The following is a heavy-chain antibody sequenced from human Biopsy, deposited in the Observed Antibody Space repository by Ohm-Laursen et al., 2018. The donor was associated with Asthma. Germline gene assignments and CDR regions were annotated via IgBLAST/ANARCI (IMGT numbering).Heavy chain of an antibody. D-gene: IGHD2-21*02. CDR3: ARGGLHYYEYYGMDV. CDR1: GFTCDNYT. CDR2: ISYDGRNT. J-gene: IGHJ6*02. V-gene: IGHV3-30*04. Sequence: SLRLSCAAAGFTCDNYTMHWVRQAPGKGLEWVTIISYDGRNTYYADSVEGRFTISRDNSKNTLFLQMSSLRPEDTAVYYCARGGLHYYEYYGMDVWGQGTTVTVSS.